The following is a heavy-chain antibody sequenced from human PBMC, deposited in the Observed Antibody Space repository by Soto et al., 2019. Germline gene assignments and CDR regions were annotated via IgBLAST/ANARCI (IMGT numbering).Heavy chain of an antibody. J-gene: IGHJ4*02. CDR2: ISSSSITI. V-gene: IGHV3-48*01. D-gene: IGHD5-18*01. Sequence: GGSLRLSCAASGFTFSSYSMNWVRQAPGKGLEWVSYISSSSITIYYADSVKGRFTISRDNAKNSLYLQMNSLRAEDTAVYYCARGGYSYGSFDYWGQGTLVTVSS. CDR3: ARGGYSYGSFDY. CDR1: GFTFSSYS.